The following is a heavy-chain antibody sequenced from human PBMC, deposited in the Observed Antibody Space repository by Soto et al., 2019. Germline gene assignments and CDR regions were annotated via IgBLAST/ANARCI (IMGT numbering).Heavy chain of an antibody. V-gene: IGHV4-59*01. CDR1: GASISSYY. CDR3: ARETSGSPGDY. CDR2: IYHNGNT. D-gene: IGHD3-10*01. Sequence: PSETLSLTCTVSGASISSYYWSWIRQPPGEGLEWIAYIYHNGNTNYNPSLKSRVTISLDTSKNQFSLKLISVTAADTAMYYCARETSGSPGDYWGQGILVTVSS. J-gene: IGHJ4*02.